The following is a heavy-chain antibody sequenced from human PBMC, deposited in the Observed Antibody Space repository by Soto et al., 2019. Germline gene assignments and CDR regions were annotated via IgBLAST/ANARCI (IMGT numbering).Heavy chain of an antibody. CDR1: GFTFSSYG. V-gene: IGHV3-30*18. D-gene: IGHD6-19*01. Sequence: QVQLVESGGGVVQPGRSLRLSCAASGFTFSSYGMHWVRQAPGKGLEWVAVISYDGSNKYYADSVKGRLTISRDNSKNTLYLQMNSLRAEDTAVYYCAKGTQPRRIAVALDYWGQGTLVTVSS. CDR2: ISYDGSNK. CDR3: AKGTQPRRIAVALDY. J-gene: IGHJ4*02.